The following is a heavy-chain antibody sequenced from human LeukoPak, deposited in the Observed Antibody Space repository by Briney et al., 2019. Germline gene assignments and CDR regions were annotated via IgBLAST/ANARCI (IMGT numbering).Heavy chain of an antibody. CDR2: FDPEDGET. CDR1: GYTLTELS. Sequence: ASVKVSCKVSGYTLTELSMHWVRQAPGKGLEWMGGFDPEDGETIYAQKFQGRVTMTEDTSTDTAYMELSSLRSEDTAVYYCATHRGSGNSYSNYLDPWGQGSLVTVSS. D-gene: IGHD3-10*01. CDR3: ATHRGSGNSYSNYLDP. V-gene: IGHV1-24*01. J-gene: IGHJ5*02.